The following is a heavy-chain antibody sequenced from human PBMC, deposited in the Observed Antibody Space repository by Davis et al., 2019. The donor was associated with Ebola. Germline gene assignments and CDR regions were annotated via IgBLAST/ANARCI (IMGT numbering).Heavy chain of an antibody. J-gene: IGHJ5*02. Sequence: PGGSLRLSCAASGFTFSSYGMHWVRQAPGKGLEWVAVISYDGSNKYYADSVKGRFTISRDNSKNTLYLQMNSLRAEDTAVYYCAKEPLWFGNWFDPWGQGTLVTVSS. CDR2: ISYDGSNK. CDR1: GFTFSSYG. V-gene: IGHV3-30*18. CDR3: AKEPLWFGNWFDP. D-gene: IGHD3-10*01.